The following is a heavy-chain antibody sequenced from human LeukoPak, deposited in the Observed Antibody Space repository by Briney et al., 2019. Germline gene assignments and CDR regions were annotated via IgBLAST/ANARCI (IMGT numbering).Heavy chain of an antibody. Sequence: GESLKISCKGSGYSFTSYWIGWVRQMPGKGLEWMGIIYPGDPDTRYSPSFQGQVTISADKSISTAYLQWSSLKASDTAMYYCARLNYYDSSGALNWFDPWGQGTLVTVSS. CDR3: ARLNYYDSSGALNWFDP. J-gene: IGHJ5*02. CDR1: GYSFTSYW. V-gene: IGHV5-51*01. CDR2: IYPGDPDT. D-gene: IGHD3-22*01.